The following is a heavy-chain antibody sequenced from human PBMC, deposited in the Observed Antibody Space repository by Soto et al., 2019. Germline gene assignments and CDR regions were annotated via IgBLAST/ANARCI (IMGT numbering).Heavy chain of an antibody. D-gene: IGHD2-2*01. V-gene: IGHV4-38-2*02. CDR2: VYDTGST. Sequence: SETLSLTCAVSGYSISSGYYWGWIRQPPGKGLEWIGSVYDTGSTYYNPSLKSRVTISIDTSKNQFSLKLSSVTAADKAVYYCEREYCVSTSCYHKVDYGGQGTMVTVS. J-gene: IGHJ4*02. CDR3: EREYCVSTSCYHKVDY. CDR1: GYSISSGYY.